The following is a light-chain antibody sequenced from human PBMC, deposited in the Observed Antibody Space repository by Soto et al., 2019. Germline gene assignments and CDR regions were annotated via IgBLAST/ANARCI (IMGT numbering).Light chain of an antibody. CDR2: NTN. CDR3: VLYMPSGLWV. CDR1: SDSVSTDNH. Sequence: QTVVTQEPSFSVSPGGTVTLTCGLNSDSVSTDNHPSWYQQTPGQAPRTLIHNTNTRSSGVPDRFSGSILGNKAALTIAGAHADDESDYYCVLYMPSGLWVFGGGTKPTVL. V-gene: IGLV8-61*01. J-gene: IGLJ3*02.